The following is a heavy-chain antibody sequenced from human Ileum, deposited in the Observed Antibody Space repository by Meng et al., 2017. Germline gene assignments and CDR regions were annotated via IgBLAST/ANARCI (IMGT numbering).Heavy chain of an antibody. CDR2: TTHNANT. V-gene: IGHV4-34*01. D-gene: IGHD6-6*01. CDR3: ARQYSSYWGFDY. Sequence: QSPLHQLGADPWNPYVSRSPPCQFLVASTTVGYTSSCVRQPPGKGRRGIWETTHNANTISNPPPKSLVTITVYESKNHFSLKLSSATAADTAVYYCARQYSSYWGFDYWGQGTLVTVSS. J-gene: IGHJ4*02. CDR1: VASTTVGYT.